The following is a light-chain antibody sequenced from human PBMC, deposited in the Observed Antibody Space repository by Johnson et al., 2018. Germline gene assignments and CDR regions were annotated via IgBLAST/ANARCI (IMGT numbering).Light chain of an antibody. CDR2: ENN. CDR3: GTGDSSLSAVKI. V-gene: IGLV1-51*02. J-gene: IGLJ1*01. Sequence: QSVLTQPPSVSAAPGQKVTISCSGSSSNIGNNYVSWYQQLPGTAPKLLIYENNKRPAGIPDRFSGSKSGTSATLGITGLQTGDEADYSCGTGDSSLSAVKISGTGTKVTVL. CDR1: SSNIGNNY.